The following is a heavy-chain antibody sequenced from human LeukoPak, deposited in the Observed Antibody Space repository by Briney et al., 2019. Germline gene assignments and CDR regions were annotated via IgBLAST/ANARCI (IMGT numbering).Heavy chain of an antibody. V-gene: IGHV1-18*01. CDR1: GYTFTSYG. J-gene: IGHJ6*02. CDR2: ISAYNGDT. D-gene: IGHD5-24*01. CDR3: ARDIREMSTLTYYYYYGMDV. Sequence: SVKVSCKASGYTFTSYGISWVRQAPGQGLEWMGWISAYNGDTNYAQNLQGRVILTTDTSTSTAYMELRSLTSDDTAVYFCARDIREMSTLTYYYYYGMDVWGQGTTVTVSS.